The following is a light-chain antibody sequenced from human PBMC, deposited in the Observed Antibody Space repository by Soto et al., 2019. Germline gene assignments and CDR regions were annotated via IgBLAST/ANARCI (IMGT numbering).Light chain of an antibody. CDR1: SSKIGINA. V-gene: IGLV1-44*01. Sequence: QSVLTQPPSASGTPGQRVTISCSGSSSKIGINAVNWYQQLPGTAPKLVIYDNNQRPSGVPDRFSGSKSGISASLAISGLQSEDEADYSCAAWDDSLNGLVFGTGTKLTVL. J-gene: IGLJ1*01. CDR2: DNN. CDR3: AAWDDSLNGLV.